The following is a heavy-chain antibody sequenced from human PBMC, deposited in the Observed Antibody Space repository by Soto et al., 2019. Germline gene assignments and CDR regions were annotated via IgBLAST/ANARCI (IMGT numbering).Heavy chain of an antibody. CDR2: INPNSGGT. CDR3: ARDLYCSGGSCYSFSI. Sequence: ASVKVSCKASGYTFTGCYMHWVRQAPGQGLEWMGWINPNSGGTNYAQKFQGWVTMTRDTSISTAYMELSRLRSDDTAAYYCARDLYCSGGSCYSFSIWGQGTMVTVSS. V-gene: IGHV1-2*04. CDR1: GYTFTGCY. J-gene: IGHJ3*02. D-gene: IGHD2-15*01.